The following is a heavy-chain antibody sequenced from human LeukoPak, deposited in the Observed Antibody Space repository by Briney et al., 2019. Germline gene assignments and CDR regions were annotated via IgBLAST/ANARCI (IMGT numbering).Heavy chain of an antibody. CDR1: GFTFSSYA. CDR2: ISSNGGST. Sequence: GGSLRLSCAASGFTFSSYAMHWVRQAPGKGLEYVSAISSNGGSTYYANSVKGRFTISRDNSKNTLYLQMGSLRAEDMAVSYCARHGYSYAYDVFDIWGQGTRDPVSS. J-gene: IGHJ3*02. CDR3: ARHGYSYAYDVFDI. D-gene: IGHD5-18*01. V-gene: IGHV3-64*01.